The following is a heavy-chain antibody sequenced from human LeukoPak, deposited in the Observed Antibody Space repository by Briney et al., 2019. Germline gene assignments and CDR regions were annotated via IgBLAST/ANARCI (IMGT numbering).Heavy chain of an antibody. Sequence: SETLSLTCTVSGGSISSYYWSWIRQPPGKGLEWIGYIYYSGSTNYNPSLKSRVTISVDTSKNQFSLKLSSVTAADTAVYYCARAGPSDYDILTGYLPPGYFDYWGRGTLVTVSS. D-gene: IGHD3-9*01. CDR1: GGSISSYY. J-gene: IGHJ4*02. V-gene: IGHV4-59*01. CDR3: ARAGPSDYDILTGYLPPGYFDY. CDR2: IYYSGST.